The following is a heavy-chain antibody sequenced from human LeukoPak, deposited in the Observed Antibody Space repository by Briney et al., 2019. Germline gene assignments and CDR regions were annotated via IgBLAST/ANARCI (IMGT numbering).Heavy chain of an antibody. V-gene: IGHV3-66*02. J-gene: IGHJ4*02. CDR1: GFTVCSNY. CDR3: AREVLTGYRYFDY. D-gene: IGHD3-9*01. CDR2: IYSGGST. Sequence: GGSLRLSCAASGFTVCSNYMSWVRQAPGKGLEWVSVIYSGGSTYYADSVKGRFTISRDNSKNTLYLQMNSLRAEDTAVYYCAREVLTGYRYFDYWGQGTLVTVSS.